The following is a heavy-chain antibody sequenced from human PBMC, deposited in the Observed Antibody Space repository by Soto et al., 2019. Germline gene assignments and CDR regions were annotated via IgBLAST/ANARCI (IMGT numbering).Heavy chain of an antibody. J-gene: IGHJ5*02. Sequence: ASVKVSCKASGYTFTSYGISWVRQAPGQGLEWMGWISAYNGNTNYAQKLQGRVTMTTDTSTSTAYMELRSLRSDDTAVYYCARVETIFGVVPPNNWFDPWGQGTLVTVSS. D-gene: IGHD3-3*01. CDR1: GYTFTSYG. V-gene: IGHV1-18*01. CDR3: ARVETIFGVVPPNNWFDP. CDR2: ISAYNGNT.